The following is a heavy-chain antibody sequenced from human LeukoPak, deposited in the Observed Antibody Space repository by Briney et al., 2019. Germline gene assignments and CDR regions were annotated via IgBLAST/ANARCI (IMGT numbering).Heavy chain of an antibody. J-gene: IGHJ4*02. CDR2: IWFDGSNK. D-gene: IGHD1/OR15-1a*01. V-gene: IGHV3-33*06. CDR3: AKDTHNIYGGSEQTFLGSFDY. CDR1: GFTFSSYG. Sequence: SGGSLRLSCAASGFTFSSYGMHWVRQAPGKGLEWVAVIWFDGSNKYYADSVKGRFTISRDNSKNTLYLQMNSLRAEDTAVYYCAKDTHNIYGGSEQTFLGSFDYWGQGTLVTVSS.